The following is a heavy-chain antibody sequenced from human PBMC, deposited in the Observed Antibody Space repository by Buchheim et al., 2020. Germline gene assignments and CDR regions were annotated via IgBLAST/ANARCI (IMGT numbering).Heavy chain of an antibody. Sequence: EVQLAESGGGLVQPGGSLRLSCAASGFTFSSYWMHWVRQAPGKGLVCVARINSDGRTTTYADSVKGRFTISRDNAMNTLYLQMNSLRAEDTAVYYCVTSGSYYYYAMDVWGQGTT. CDR1: GFTFSSYW. D-gene: IGHD3-22*01. CDR3: VTSGSYYYYAMDV. CDR2: INSDGRTT. V-gene: IGHV3-74*01. J-gene: IGHJ6*02.